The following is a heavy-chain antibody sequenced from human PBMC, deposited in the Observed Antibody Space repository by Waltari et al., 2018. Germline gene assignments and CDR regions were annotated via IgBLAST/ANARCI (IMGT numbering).Heavy chain of an antibody. V-gene: IGHV3-23*03. Sequence: EVQLLESGGGLVQPGGSLRLSCAASGFTFSSYAMSWVRQAPGKGLEWVSVIYSGGSSTYYADSVKGRFTISRDNSKNTLYLQRNSLRAEDTAVYYCAKGPPCDYWGQGTLVTVSS. CDR2: IYSGGSST. CDR3: AKGPPCDY. J-gene: IGHJ4*02. CDR1: GFTFSSYA.